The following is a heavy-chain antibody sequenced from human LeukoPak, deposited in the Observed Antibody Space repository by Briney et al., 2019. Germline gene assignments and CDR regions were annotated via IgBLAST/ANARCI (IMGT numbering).Heavy chain of an antibody. CDR3: AAHRVPVADSPSKNPTAYFED. CDR1: VFTFTCHS. V-gene: IGHV3-23*01. CDR2: ISSDGSVT. J-gene: IGHJ4*02. Sequence: PGGSLRLSCAASVFTFTCHSMIGVRQAPGKGLEWVSAISSDGSVTFYADSVKGRFTVSRDQSKNTLFLQMDSLRVEDTDVYYCAAHRVPVADSPSKNPTAYFEDWGQGTLVTVSS. D-gene: IGHD6-19*01.